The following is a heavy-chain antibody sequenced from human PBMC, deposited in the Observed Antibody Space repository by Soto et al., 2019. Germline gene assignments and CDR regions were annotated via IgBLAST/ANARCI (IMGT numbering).Heavy chain of an antibody. CDR2: IYYSGST. J-gene: IGHJ4*02. CDR3: ARDVGYCSGGSCYSTGRFDY. V-gene: IGHV4-59*01. D-gene: IGHD2-15*01. Sequence: SETLSLTCTVSGGSISSYYWSWIRQPPGKGLEWIGYIYYSGSTNYNPSLKSRVTISVDTSKYQFSLKLSSVTAADTAVYYCARDVGYCSGGSCYSTGRFDYWGQGTLVTVSS. CDR1: GGSISSYY.